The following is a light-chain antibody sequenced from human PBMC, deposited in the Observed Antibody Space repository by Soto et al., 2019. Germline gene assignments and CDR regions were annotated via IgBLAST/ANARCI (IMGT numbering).Light chain of an antibody. V-gene: IGLV2-11*01. CDR3: CSYAGSSSFRVL. CDR2: DVS. CDR1: SSDVGGYNY. J-gene: IGLJ2*01. Sequence: QSALTQPRSVSGSPGQSVTISCTGTSSDVGGYNYVSWYQQHPGKAPKLMIYDVSKRPSGVPDRFSGSKSGNTASLTISGLQAADEAEYYCCCCSYAGSSSFRVLFGGGTKLTVL.